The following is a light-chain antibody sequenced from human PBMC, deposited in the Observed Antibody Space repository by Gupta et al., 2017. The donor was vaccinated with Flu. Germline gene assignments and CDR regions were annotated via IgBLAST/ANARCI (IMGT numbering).Light chain of an antibody. CDR1: LSVLNSSNKNNY. J-gene: IGKJ2*03. CDR2: WAS. CDR3: QQYYSAPYS. Sequence: DIVMTQSPDSLAVSLGERATINCRSSLSVLNSSNKNNYLAWYQQKPGQPPQLLIYWASTRESGVPDRFSGSWSGTDFTLTISSLQAEDVALYYCQQYYSAPYSFGQGTKLEI. V-gene: IGKV4-1*01.